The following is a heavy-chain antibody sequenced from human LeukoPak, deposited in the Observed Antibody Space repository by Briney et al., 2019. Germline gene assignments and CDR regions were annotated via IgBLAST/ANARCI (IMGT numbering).Heavy chain of an antibody. CDR2: IYYSGST. J-gene: IGHJ3*02. CDR3: ARWYYYDSSGYYESAFDI. V-gene: IGHV4-39*01. Sequence: SETLSLTCTVSGGSISSSSYYWGWIRQPPGKGLEWIGSIYYSGSTYYNPSLKSRVTISVDTSKNQFSLKLSSVTAADTAVYYCARWYYYDSSGYYESAFDIWGPGTMVTVSS. D-gene: IGHD3-22*01. CDR1: GGSISSSSYY.